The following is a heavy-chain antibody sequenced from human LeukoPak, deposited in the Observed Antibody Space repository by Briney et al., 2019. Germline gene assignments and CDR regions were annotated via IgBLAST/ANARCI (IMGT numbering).Heavy chain of an antibody. D-gene: IGHD2-2*01. CDR2: TYYRSTWYN. Sequence: SQTLSLTCAISGDSVSSNSVTWNWIRQSPSRGLEWLGRTYYRSTWYNDYAVSVRGRITVNPDTSKNQFSLHLNSVTPEDTAVYYCARRLTQYDCFDPWGQGILVTVST. CDR1: GDSVSSNSVT. J-gene: IGHJ5*02. V-gene: IGHV6-1*01. CDR3: ARRLTQYDCFDP.